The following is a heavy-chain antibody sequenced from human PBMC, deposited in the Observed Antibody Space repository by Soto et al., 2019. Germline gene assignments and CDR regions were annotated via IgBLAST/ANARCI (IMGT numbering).Heavy chain of an antibody. CDR3: ARGDSSSWYMKTSINFDY. J-gene: IGHJ4*02. CDR2: INPSGGST. CDR1: GYAFTSYY. D-gene: IGHD6-13*01. Sequence: ASVKVSCKASGYAFTSYYMHWVRQAPGQGLEWMGIINPSGGSTSYAQKFQGRVTMTRDTSTSTVYMELSSLRSEDTAVYYCARGDSSSWYMKTSINFDYWGQGTLVTVSS. V-gene: IGHV1-46*01.